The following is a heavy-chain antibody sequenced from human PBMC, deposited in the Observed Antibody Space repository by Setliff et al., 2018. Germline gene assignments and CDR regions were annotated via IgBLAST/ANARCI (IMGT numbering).Heavy chain of an antibody. CDR1: GFTFSSYN. CDR2: ISSSSSYI. D-gene: IGHD3-22*01. CDR3: ARDSEYYFDSSGYWAYFDS. Sequence: GGSLRLSCAASGFTFSSYNINWVRQAPGKGLEWVSSISSSSSYIYYADSMKGRFTISRDNPKNSLYLQMNSLRAEDTAVYYCARDSEYYFDSSGYWAYFDSWGQGTLVTVSS. V-gene: IGHV3-21*01. J-gene: IGHJ4*02.